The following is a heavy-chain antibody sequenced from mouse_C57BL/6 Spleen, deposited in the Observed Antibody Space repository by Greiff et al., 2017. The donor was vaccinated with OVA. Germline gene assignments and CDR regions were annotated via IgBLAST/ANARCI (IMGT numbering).Heavy chain of an antibody. Sequence: QVQLQQPGAELVKPGASVKVSCKASGYTFTSYWMHWVKQRPGQGLEWIGRIHPSDGDTNYNQKFKSKATMTVDTSSSTAYLQLSSLTSEDSAVXYCARELEPYYAMDYWGQGTSVTVSS. J-gene: IGHJ4*01. CDR3: ARELEPYYAMDY. CDR1: GYTFTSYW. D-gene: IGHD4-1*01. V-gene: IGHV1-74*01. CDR2: IHPSDGDT.